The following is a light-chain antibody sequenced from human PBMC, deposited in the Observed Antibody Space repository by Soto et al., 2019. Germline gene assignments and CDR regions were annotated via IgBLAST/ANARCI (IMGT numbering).Light chain of an antibody. CDR3: CSYVDTDTWV. CDR2: GVS. Sequence: QSALTQPRSVSGAPGQSVTISCTGPNSDVGGYNYVSWYQQYPGKAPKLMISGVSERPSGVPDRFSGSKSVNTASLTISGLQAEDESDYYCCSYVDTDTWVFGGGTKLTVL. CDR1: NSDVGGYNY. J-gene: IGLJ3*02. V-gene: IGLV2-11*01.